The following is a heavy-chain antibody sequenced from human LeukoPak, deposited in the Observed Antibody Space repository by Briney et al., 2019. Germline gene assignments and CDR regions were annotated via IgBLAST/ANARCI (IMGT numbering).Heavy chain of an antibody. J-gene: IGHJ4*02. Sequence: SETLSLTCSVSGFSISSYYWGWIRQPPGKGLEWIGYIFYSGSTNYNPSLKSRVTISVDTSENQFSLRLSSVTAADTVVYYCARLGYCSGGNCYSYGIFDYWGQGTLVTVSS. D-gene: IGHD2-15*01. CDR3: ARLGYCSGGNCYSYGIFDY. CDR1: GFSISSYY. CDR2: IFYSGST. V-gene: IGHV4-59*08.